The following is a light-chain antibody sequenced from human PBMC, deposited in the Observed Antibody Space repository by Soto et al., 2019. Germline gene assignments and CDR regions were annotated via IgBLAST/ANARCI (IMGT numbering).Light chain of an antibody. CDR3: QSYDSSNQGV. Sequence: NFMLTQPPSVSESPGKTVTISCTRSSGSIGSNFVQWYQQRPGSAPTLVIYEHVYRPSGVTGRYSGSIDSSSNSASLRISGLTTEDEADYYCQSYDSSNQGVFGTGTKLTVL. J-gene: IGLJ1*01. V-gene: IGLV6-57*04. CDR2: EHV. CDR1: SGSIGSNF.